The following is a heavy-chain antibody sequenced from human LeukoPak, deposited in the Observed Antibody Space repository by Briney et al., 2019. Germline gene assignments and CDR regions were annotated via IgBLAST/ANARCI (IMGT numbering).Heavy chain of an antibody. CDR1: GYTFTSYD. J-gene: IGHJ6*03. D-gene: IGHD6-13*01. Sequence: ASVKVSCKASGYTFTSYDINWVRQATGQGLEWMGWMNPNSGNTGYAQKFRGRATITRNTSISTAYMELSSLRSEDTAVYYCARVYRYSSSWYYYYYYYMDVWGKGTTVTVSS. CDR2: MNPNSGNT. CDR3: ARVYRYSSSWYYYYYYYMDV. V-gene: IGHV1-8*03.